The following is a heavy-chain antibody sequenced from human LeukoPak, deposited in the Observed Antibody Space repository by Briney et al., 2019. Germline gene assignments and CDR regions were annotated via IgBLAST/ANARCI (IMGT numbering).Heavy chain of an antibody. D-gene: IGHD4-11*01. J-gene: IGHJ4*02. CDR2: IYYSGST. V-gene: IGHV4-4*02. CDR3: ARDASYRD. Sequence: SETLSLTCAVSGGSISSNNWWSWVRQPPGKGLEWIGSIYYSGSTYYNPSLKSRVTISVDTSKNQFSLKLSSVTAADTAVYYCARDASYRDWGQGTLVTVSS. CDR1: GGSISSNNW.